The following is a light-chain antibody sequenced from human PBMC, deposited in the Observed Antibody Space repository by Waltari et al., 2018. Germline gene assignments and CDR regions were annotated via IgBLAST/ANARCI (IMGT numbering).Light chain of an antibody. Sequence: QSALTQPASVSGSPGQSITISCTGTSSDVGGYKYVLWYQQHPGKAPKLMIYDVSKRPSGVPNRFSGSKSGNTASLTISGLQAEDEADYFCSSYTSSSTYVFGTGTKVTVL. J-gene: IGLJ1*01. V-gene: IGLV2-14*01. CDR3: SSYTSSSTYV. CDR2: DVS. CDR1: SSDVGGYKY.